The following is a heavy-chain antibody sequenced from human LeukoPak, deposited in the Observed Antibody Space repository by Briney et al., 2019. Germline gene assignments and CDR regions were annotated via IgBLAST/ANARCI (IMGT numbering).Heavy chain of an antibody. Sequence: SETLSLTCTVSGDSIDSYYWSWIRQPPGKGLEWIGYIYYRGTTSYNPFLKSRVTISVDTSKNQFSLKLNSVTAADTAVYCCARLPRYGGYDHFDYWGQGILVTVSS. J-gene: IGHJ4*02. D-gene: IGHD5-12*01. CDR1: GDSIDSYY. CDR3: ARLPRYGGYDHFDY. CDR2: IYYRGTT. V-gene: IGHV4-59*12.